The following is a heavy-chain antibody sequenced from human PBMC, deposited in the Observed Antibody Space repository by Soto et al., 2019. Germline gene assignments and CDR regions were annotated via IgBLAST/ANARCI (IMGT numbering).Heavy chain of an antibody. CDR2: ISGSGGST. D-gene: IGHD3-10*01. V-gene: IGHV3-23*01. J-gene: IGHJ4*02. CDR3: AKICPMVREGDY. Sequence: EVQLLESGGGLVQPGGSLRLSCAASGFTFSSYAMSWVRQAPGKGLEWVSAISGSGGSTYYADSVKGRFTISRDNSKNPRYLQMNSLRAEDTAVYYCAKICPMVREGDYWGQGTLVTVSS. CDR1: GFTFSSYA.